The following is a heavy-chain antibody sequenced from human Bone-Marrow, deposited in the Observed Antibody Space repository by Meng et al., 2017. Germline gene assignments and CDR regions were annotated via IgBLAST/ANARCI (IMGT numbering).Heavy chain of an antibody. CDR2: ISSSGSTI. V-gene: IGHV3-11*04. Sequence: GESLKISCAASGFTFSDYYMSWIRQAPGKGLEWVSYISSSGSTIYYADSVKGRFTISRDNAKNSLYLQMNSLRAEDTAVYYCARPLYDSSPFYAFDIWGQGTMVTVSS. D-gene: IGHD3-22*01. J-gene: IGHJ3*02. CDR1: GFTFSDYY. CDR3: ARPLYDSSPFYAFDI.